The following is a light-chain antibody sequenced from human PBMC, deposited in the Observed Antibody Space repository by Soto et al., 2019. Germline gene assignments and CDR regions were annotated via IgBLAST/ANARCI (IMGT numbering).Light chain of an antibody. CDR2: DVS. J-gene: IGLJ2*01. V-gene: IGLV2-14*01. CDR3: SSYTSSSTLV. Sequence: QSVLTQPASVSGSPGQSITISCTGTSSDVGAYNYVSWYQQRPGKAPKLMIYDVSNRPSGVSNRFSGSKSGNTASLTISGLQAADEADYYCSSYTSSSTLVFGGGTKLTVL. CDR1: SSDVGAYNY.